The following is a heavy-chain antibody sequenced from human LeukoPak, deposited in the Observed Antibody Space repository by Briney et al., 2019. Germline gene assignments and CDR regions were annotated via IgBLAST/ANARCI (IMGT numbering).Heavy chain of an antibody. V-gene: IGHV1-2*02. CDR1: GYTFTGYY. J-gene: IGHJ4*02. CDR3: ARSAGSYYLEPFDY. D-gene: IGHD1-26*01. CDR2: INPNSGGT. Sequence: GASVKVSCKASGYTFTGYYMHWVRQAPGQGLEWMGWINPNSGGTNYAQKFQGRVTMTRDTSISTAYMELSRLRSDDTAVYYCARSAGSYYLEPFDYWGQGTLVTVSS.